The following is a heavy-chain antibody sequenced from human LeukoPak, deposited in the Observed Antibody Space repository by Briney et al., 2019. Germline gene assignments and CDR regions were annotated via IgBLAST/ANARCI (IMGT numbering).Heavy chain of an antibody. D-gene: IGHD5-12*01. J-gene: IGHJ4*02. CDR1: GGSISGYY. Sequence: SETLSLTCTVSGGSISGYYWGWIRQPAGKGLEWIGHIYTSGSTNYNPSLKSRVTMSVDTSENQFSLKLSSVTVADTAVYYCARELSSGVYSENYYFDYWGQGTLVTVSS. CDR3: ARELSSGVYSENYYFDY. V-gene: IGHV4-4*07. CDR2: IYTSGST.